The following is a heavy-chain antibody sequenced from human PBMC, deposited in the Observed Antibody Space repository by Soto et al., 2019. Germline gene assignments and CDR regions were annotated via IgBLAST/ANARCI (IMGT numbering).Heavy chain of an antibody. CDR2: ISSSGTFK. J-gene: IGHJ4*02. CDR1: GFIFTTNS. Sequence: EVRLVASGGGLVKPGGSLRLSCEAAGFIFTTNSMNWVRQVPGKGLQWLSSISSSGTFKSYGDSVKGRFTISRDNAKNWLFIQMNNLGGEDTGLYYCARYPPHGVNSSWEADAWGPGTLFTVSS. D-gene: IGHD2-8*01. V-gene: IGHV3-21*01. CDR3: ARYPPHGVNSSWEADA.